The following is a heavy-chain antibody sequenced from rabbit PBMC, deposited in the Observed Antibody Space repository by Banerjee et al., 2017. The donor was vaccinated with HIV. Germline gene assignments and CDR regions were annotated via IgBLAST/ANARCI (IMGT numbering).Heavy chain of an antibody. CDR2: IYTGSGYT. CDR3: AGSLVDNANL. V-gene: IGHV1S45*01. CDR1: GFSFSSSYY. J-gene: IGHJ4*01. D-gene: IGHD1-1*01. Sequence: QEQLVESGGGLVKPGASLTLTCTASGFSFSSSYYMCWVRQAPGKGLEWIGCIYTGSGYTYYASWAKGRFTISETSSTTVTLQMTTLTAADTATYLCAGSLVDNANLWGPGTLVTVS.